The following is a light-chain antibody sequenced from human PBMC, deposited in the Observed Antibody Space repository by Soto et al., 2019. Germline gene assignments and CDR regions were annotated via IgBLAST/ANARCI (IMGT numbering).Light chain of an antibody. CDR3: RQYNNWPYT. CDR2: GAS. J-gene: IGKJ2*01. Sequence: EVVMTQSPATLSVSPGERATLSCRASQNVNSNLAWYQQKPGQAPRLLIYGASTRATGFPARFSGSGSVTEFTLTINSLQSEDSAVYYCRQYNNWPYTFGQGTKLEIK. CDR1: QNVNSN. V-gene: IGKV3-15*01.